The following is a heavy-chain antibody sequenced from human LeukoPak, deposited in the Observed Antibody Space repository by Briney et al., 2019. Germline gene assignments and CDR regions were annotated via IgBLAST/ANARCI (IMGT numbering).Heavy chain of an antibody. D-gene: IGHD2-8*01. CDR1: GFTFSNYW. CDR3: ATLNGPLFEY. V-gene: IGHV3-7*01. J-gene: IGHJ4*02. CDR2: IHQHGNEK. Sequence: GGSLRLSCAASGFTFSNYWMSWVRQAPGKGLEWVASIHQHGNEKYFVDSVRGRFTISRDNAKNPLYLQMSSLRAEDTAVYYCATLNGPLFEYWGQGTLVTVSS.